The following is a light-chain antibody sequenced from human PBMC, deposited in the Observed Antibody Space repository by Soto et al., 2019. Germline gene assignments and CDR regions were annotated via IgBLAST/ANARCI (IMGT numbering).Light chain of an antibody. Sequence: QSALTQPAPVSGSPGQSITISCTGTSSNVGAYNLVSWYQLHPDKAPKIIIYDVTKRPSGVSYRFSGSKSGNTASLTISGLQAEDEADYYCCSFAGKYTYAVFGGGTKVTVL. CDR3: CSFAGKYTYAV. CDR2: DVT. CDR1: SSNVGAYNL. J-gene: IGLJ2*01. V-gene: IGLV2-23*02.